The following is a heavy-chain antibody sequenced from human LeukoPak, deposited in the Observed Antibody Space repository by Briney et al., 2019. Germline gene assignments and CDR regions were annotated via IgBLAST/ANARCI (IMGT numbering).Heavy chain of an antibody. D-gene: IGHD5-18*01. CDR3: AIAGYSYGYGPVDFDY. Sequence: GGSLRLSCAASGFTFSSYGMHWVRQAPGKGLEWVAVISYDGSNKYYADSVKGRFTISRDNSKNTLYLQMNSLRAEDTAVYYCAIAGYSYGYGPVDFDYWGQGTLVTVSS. CDR1: GFTFSSYG. V-gene: IGHV3-30*03. CDR2: ISYDGSNK. J-gene: IGHJ4*02.